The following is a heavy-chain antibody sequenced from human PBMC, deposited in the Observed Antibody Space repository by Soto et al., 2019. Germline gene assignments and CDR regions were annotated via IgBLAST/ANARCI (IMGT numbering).Heavy chain of an antibody. CDR2: IYYSGST. D-gene: IGHD1-26*01. J-gene: IGHJ6*02. CDR3: ARRNLIVGATLYYYYGMDV. V-gene: IGHV4-39*01. CDR1: GGPISGSSYY. Sequence: SETLPLTSTVWGGPISGSSYYWGCIRKPPWKGLEWIGSIYYSGSTYYNPSLKSRVTISVDTSKNQFSLKLSSVTAADTAVYSCARRNLIVGATLYYYYGMDVCGQGTTVTVCS.